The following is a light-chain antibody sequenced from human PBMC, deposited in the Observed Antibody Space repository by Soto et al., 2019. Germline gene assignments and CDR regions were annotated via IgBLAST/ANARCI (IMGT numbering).Light chain of an antibody. Sequence: QSVLTQPPSVSGAPGQRVTLSCTGSDSNIGARYHVHWYQQLPGKAPRLIIYGNSNRPSGVPDRFSGSKSGSSASLAIRGPQDDHESTYYSQSYDSNLMGRVFGEGTKLTVL. J-gene: IGLJ3*02. V-gene: IGLV1-40*01. CDR3: QSYDSNLMGRV. CDR1: DSNIGARYH. CDR2: GNS.